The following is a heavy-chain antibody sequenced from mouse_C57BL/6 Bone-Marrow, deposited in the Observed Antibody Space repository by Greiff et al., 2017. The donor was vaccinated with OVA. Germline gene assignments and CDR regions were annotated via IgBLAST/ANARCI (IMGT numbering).Heavy chain of an antibody. CDR1: GYAFSSYW. Sequence: QVQLQQSGAELVKPGASVKISCKASGYAFSSYWMNWVKQRPGKGLEWIGKIYPGDGDTNYNGKFKGKATLTADKSSSTAYMQLSSLTSEDSAVYFCARRSWYYAMDYWGQGTSVTVSS. CDR2: IYPGDGDT. J-gene: IGHJ4*01. V-gene: IGHV1-80*01. CDR3: ARRSWYYAMDY.